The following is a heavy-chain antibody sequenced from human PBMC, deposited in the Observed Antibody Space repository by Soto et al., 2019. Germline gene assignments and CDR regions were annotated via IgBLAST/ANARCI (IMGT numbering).Heavy chain of an antibody. V-gene: IGHV1-69*12. J-gene: IGHJ6*02. D-gene: IGHD6-19*01. CDR3: ARGSYSSGWYRGARVDYYGMDV. Sequence: QVQLVQSGAEVKKPGSSVKVSCKASGGTFSSYAISWVRQAPGQGLEWMGGIIPIFGTANYAQKFQGRVTITADESTSTAYMGLSSLRSEDTAVYYCARGSYSSGWYRGARVDYYGMDVWGQGTTVTVSS. CDR1: GGTFSSYA. CDR2: IIPIFGTA.